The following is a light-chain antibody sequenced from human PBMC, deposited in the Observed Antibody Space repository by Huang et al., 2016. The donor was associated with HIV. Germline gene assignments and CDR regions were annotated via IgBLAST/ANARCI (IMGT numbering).Light chain of an antibody. CDR2: NAS. J-gene: IGKJ4*01. Sequence: AIQMTQSPSSLSASVGDRVTITCRASEGIKKELGWYQQKPGKAPKLLIYNASKLQGGVPARFSGGGSDTDFTLTSSSLQPEDFATYYCLQDYSYPLTFGGGTKVEFK. V-gene: IGKV1-6*01. CDR3: LQDYSYPLT. CDR1: EGIKKE.